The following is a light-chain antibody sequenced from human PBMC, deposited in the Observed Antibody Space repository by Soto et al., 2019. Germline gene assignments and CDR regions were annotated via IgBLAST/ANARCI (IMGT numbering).Light chain of an antibody. J-gene: IGLJ1*01. Sequence: QSALTQPASVSGSPGQSITISFTGTSSDVGGYNYVSWYQQHPGKAHKLMIYDVSNRPSGVSNRFSGSKSGNTASLTISGLQAEDEADYYCSSYTSSSTLYVFGTGTKGTVL. V-gene: IGLV2-14*01. CDR2: DVS. CDR1: SSDVGGYNY. CDR3: SSYTSSSTLYV.